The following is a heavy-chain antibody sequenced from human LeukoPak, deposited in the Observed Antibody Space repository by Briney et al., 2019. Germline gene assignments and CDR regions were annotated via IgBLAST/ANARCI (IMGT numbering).Heavy chain of an antibody. CDR3: ARDQISGYCSSTSCYGGYYGMDV. J-gene: IGHJ6*02. Sequence: ASVKVSCKASGYTFTSYGISWGRQAPGHGLEWMGWISAYNGNTNYAQKLQGRVTMTTDTSTSTAYMELRSLRSDDTAVYYCARDQISGYCSSTSCYGGYYGMDVWGQGTTVTVSS. CDR2: ISAYNGNT. V-gene: IGHV1-18*01. D-gene: IGHD2-2*01. CDR1: GYTFTSYG.